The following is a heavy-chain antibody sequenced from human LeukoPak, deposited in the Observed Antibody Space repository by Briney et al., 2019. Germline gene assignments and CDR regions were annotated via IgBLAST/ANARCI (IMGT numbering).Heavy chain of an antibody. CDR3: ASPYCSSTSCYHYYFDC. D-gene: IGHD2-2*01. J-gene: IGHJ4*02. V-gene: IGHV1-69*05. CDR1: GGTFSSYA. CDR2: IIPIFGTA. Sequence: ASVKVSCKASGGTFSSYAISWVRQAPGQGLEWMGGIIPIFGTANYAQKFQGRVTITTDESTSTAYMELSSLRSEDTAVYYCASPYCSSTSCYHYYFDCWGQGTLVTVSS.